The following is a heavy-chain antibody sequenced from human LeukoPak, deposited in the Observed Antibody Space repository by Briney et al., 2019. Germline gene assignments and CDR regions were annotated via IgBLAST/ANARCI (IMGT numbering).Heavy chain of an antibody. J-gene: IGHJ5*02. CDR2: ISGNKGLI. D-gene: IGHD6-19*01. CDR1: GGTFSSYA. CDR3: ARGQDHTSSWYDHP. Sequence: GASVKVSCKASGGTFSSYAISWVRQAPGQGLEWMGWISGNKGLINYAEKFQGRVTLTIDTSTSTAYMEMRSLTSDDTAVYYCARGQDHTSSWYDHPWGQGTLVTVSS. V-gene: IGHV1-18*01.